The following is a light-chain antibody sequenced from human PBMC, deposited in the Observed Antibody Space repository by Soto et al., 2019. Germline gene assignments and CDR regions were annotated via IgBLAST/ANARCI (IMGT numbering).Light chain of an antibody. CDR3: QQYNSYSPWT. Sequence: DIQMTQSPSTLSASVVDRVTITFRASQSVDKWLAWFQQKPGKVPKLLIFDASTLQTGVPSRFGGGGSGTEFTLTISGLQPDDFATYYCQQYNSYSPWTFGPGTKVDIK. V-gene: IGKV1-5*01. CDR2: DAS. J-gene: IGKJ1*01. CDR1: QSVDKW.